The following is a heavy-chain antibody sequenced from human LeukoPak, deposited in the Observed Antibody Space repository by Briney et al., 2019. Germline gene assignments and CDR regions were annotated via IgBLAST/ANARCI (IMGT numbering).Heavy chain of an antibody. CDR3: ARVTNRVVPAAMGLYY. J-gene: IGHJ4*02. Sequence: ASVKVSCKASGCTFTGYYMHWVRQAPGQGLEWMGWINPNSGGTNYAQKFQGRVTMTRDTSISTAYMELSRLRSDDTAVYYCARVTNRVVPAAMGLYYWGQGTLVTVSS. V-gene: IGHV1-2*02. CDR2: INPNSGGT. CDR1: GCTFTGYY. D-gene: IGHD2-2*01.